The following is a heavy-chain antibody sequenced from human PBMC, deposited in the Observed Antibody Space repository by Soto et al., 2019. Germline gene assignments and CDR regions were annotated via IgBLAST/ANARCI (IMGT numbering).Heavy chain of an antibody. CDR1: GASIKTGGYY. J-gene: IGHJ6*03. D-gene: IGHD4-17*01. V-gene: IGHV4-61*08. CDR3: ARHLTTGYYYYYMDV. Sequence: SETLSLTCTVSGASIKTGGYYWTWIRQHPVKGLEWIGYIYYSGTTNYTPSLKSRVTISVDPSKNQFSLKLSSVTAADTAVYYCARHLTTGYYYYYMDVWGKGTTVTVSS. CDR2: IYYSGTT.